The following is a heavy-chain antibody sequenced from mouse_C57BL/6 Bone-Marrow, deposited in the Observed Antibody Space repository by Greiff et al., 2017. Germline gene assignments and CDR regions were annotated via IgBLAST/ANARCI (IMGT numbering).Heavy chain of an antibody. CDR1: GYTFTSYW. J-gene: IGHJ4*01. V-gene: IGHV1-74*01. CDR3: AIDGYYRYYAMDY. Sequence: QVQLQQPGAELVKPGASVKVSCKASGYTFTSYWMHWVKQRPGQGLEWIGRIHPSDSDTNYNQKFKGKAPLTVDKSSSTAYRQRSSLTSEDSAVYYCAIDGYYRYYAMDYWGQGTSVTVSS. D-gene: IGHD2-3*01. CDR2: IHPSDSDT.